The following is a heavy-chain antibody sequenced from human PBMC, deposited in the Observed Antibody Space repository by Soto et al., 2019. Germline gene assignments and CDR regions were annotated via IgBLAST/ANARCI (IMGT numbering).Heavy chain of an antibody. J-gene: IGHJ4*02. CDR1: GFTFSAYA. Sequence: QVQLVESGGGVVQPGRSLRLSCAASGFTFSAYAMYWVRQAPDKGLEWVAVISYDGSNKYYADSVKGRFTISRDNSKNTLYLQMDSLRVEETAVYYCAKDYFSGGSCYSPYFDYWGQGSLVTVSS. CDR3: AKDYFSGGSCYSPYFDY. CDR2: ISYDGSNK. D-gene: IGHD2-15*01. V-gene: IGHV3-30*18.